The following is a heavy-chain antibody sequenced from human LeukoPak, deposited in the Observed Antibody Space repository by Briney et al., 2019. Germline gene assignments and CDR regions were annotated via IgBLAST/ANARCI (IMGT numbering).Heavy chain of an antibody. V-gene: IGHV3-23*01. D-gene: IGHD2-15*01. CDR1: GFTFSSYA. J-gene: IGHJ4*02. CDR2: ISGSGGST. CDR3: ARDGERYCSGGTCYYYDY. Sequence: PGGSLRLSCAASGFTFSSYAISWVRQAPGEGLEWVSAISGSGGSTYYADSVKGRFTISRDNSKNTLFLQMNSLRAEDTAVFYCARDGERYCSGGTCYYYDYWGQGTLVTVSS.